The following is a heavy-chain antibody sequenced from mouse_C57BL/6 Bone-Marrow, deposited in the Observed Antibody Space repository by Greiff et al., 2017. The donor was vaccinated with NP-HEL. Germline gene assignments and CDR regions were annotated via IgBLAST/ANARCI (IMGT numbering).Heavy chain of an antibody. CDR3: ARGYYGSSPHWYFGV. Sequence: EVKVEESGPGLVKPSQSLSLTCSVTGYSITSGYYWYWIRQFPGNKLEWMGYISYDGSNNYNPSLKNRISITRDPSKNQFFLKLNSVTTEDTATYYCARGYYGSSPHWYFGVWGTGTTVTVSS. CDR1: GYSITSGYY. CDR2: ISYDGSN. D-gene: IGHD1-1*01. V-gene: IGHV3-6*01. J-gene: IGHJ1*03.